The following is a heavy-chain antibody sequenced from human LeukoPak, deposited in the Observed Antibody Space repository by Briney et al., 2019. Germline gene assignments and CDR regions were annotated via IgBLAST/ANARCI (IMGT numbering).Heavy chain of an antibody. CDR2: IYYRGSN. J-gene: IGHJ3*02. CDR1: GGSISSGGYY. Sequence: SQTLSLTCTVSGGSISSGGYYWSWLRPHPGKGVEWIGYIYYRGSNYYNPSLKSRVTISVDTSKNQFSLKLSSVTAADTAVYYCARDPIPRGYCSGGSCYWDAFDIWGQGTMVTVSS. V-gene: IGHV4-31*03. CDR3: ARDPIPRGYCSGGSCYWDAFDI. D-gene: IGHD2-15*01.